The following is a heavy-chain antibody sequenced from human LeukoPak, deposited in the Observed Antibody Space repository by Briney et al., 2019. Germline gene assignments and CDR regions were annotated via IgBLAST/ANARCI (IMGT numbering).Heavy chain of an antibody. CDR1: GFTVSSNY. CDR3: ARVVAAAGTLDY. D-gene: IGHD6-13*01. V-gene: IGHV3-53*01. CDR2: IYSGVTT. J-gene: IGHJ4*02. Sequence: GGSLRLSCAASGFTVSSNYMSWVRQAPGKGLEWVSVIYSGVTTYYADSVKGRFTISRDNSKNTLYLQMNSLRAEDTAVYYCARVVAAAGTLDYWGQGTLVTVSS.